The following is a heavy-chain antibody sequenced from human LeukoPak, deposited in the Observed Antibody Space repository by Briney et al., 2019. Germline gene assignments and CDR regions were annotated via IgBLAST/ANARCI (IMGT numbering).Heavy chain of an antibody. Sequence: GGSLRLSCAASGFTFSTYWMHWVRQAPGKGLVWVSRISSDGSITGYADSVKGRFTISRDNAKNTPYLQMNSLRAEDTAVYYCARHLNYYLDYWGQGTLVTVSS. D-gene: IGHD3-10*01. J-gene: IGHJ4*02. CDR2: ISSDGSIT. CDR1: GFTFSTYW. CDR3: ARHLNYYLDY. V-gene: IGHV3-74*01.